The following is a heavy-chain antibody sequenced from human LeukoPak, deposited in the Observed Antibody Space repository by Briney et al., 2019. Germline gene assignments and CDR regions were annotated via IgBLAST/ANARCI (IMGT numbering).Heavy chain of an antibody. D-gene: IGHD2-15*01. Sequence: PGGSLRLSCAASGFTFSSCWVHRVRQAPGQGLVWVSGIHSDGSSSRYADSAKGRFTISRDNAKNTLYLQMNSLRVEDTAVYYCVRGCSGGICYIGHWGQGTLVTVSS. CDR1: GFTFSSCW. CDR2: IHSDGSSS. CDR3: VRGCSGGICYIGH. V-gene: IGHV3-74*01. J-gene: IGHJ4*02.